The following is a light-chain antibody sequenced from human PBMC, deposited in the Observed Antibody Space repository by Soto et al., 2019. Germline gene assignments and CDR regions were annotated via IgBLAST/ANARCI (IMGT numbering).Light chain of an antibody. J-gene: IGLJ2*01. V-gene: IGLV3-1*01. CDR2: QDS. CDR1: KLGDKY. CDR3: QAWDSSTALV. Sequence: SYELTQPPSVSVSPGQTASITCSGDKLGDKYACWYQQKPGQSPVLVIYQDSKRPSGIPGRFSGSNSGNTATLTISGTQAMDEADYYCQAWDSSTALVFGGGTKVTVL.